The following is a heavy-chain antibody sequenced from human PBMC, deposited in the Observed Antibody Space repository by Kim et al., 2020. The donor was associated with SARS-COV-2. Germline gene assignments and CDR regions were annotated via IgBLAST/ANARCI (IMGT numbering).Heavy chain of an antibody. V-gene: IGHV1-69*13. CDR1: GGTFSSYA. CDR3: ARAQSNVDGYNYGFDY. Sequence: SVKVSCKASGGTFSSYAISWVRQAPGQGLEWMGGIIPIFGTANYAHKFQGRVTITADESTSTAYMELSSLRSEDTAGYYCARAQSNVDGYNYGFDYWGQGTLVTVSS. CDR2: IIPIFGTA. D-gene: IGHD5-12*01. J-gene: IGHJ4*02.